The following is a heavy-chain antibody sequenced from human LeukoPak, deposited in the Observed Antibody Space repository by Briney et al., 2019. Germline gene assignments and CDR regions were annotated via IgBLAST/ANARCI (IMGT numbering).Heavy chain of an antibody. CDR3: ARRARSWNYYYYYMDV. CDR2: INHSGST. D-gene: IGHD6-13*01. V-gene: IGHV4-34*01. Sequence: SEALSLTCAVYGGSFSGCYWSWIRQPPGKGLEWIGEINHSGSTNYNPSLKSRVTISVDTSKNQFSLKLSSVTAADTAVYYCARRARSWNYYYYYMDVWGKGTTVTVSS. J-gene: IGHJ6*03. CDR1: GGSFSGCY.